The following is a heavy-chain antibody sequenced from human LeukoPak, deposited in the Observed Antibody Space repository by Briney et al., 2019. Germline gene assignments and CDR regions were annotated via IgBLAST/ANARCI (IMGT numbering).Heavy chain of an antibody. CDR2: ISWNSGSI. D-gene: IGHD3-22*01. V-gene: IGHV3-9*01. J-gene: IGHJ4*02. CDR3: AKATDSSGYYYFDY. CDR1: GFTFDDYA. Sequence: GRSLRLSCAASGFTFDDYAMHWVRQAPGKGLEWVSGISWNSGSIGYADSVKGPFTISRDNAKNSLYLQMNSLRAEDTALYYCAKATDSSGYYYFDYWGQGTLVTVSS.